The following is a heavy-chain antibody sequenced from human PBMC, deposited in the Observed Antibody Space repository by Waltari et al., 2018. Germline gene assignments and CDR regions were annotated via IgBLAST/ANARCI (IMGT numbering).Heavy chain of an antibody. V-gene: IGHV3-23*01. J-gene: IGHJ4*02. D-gene: IGHD3-10*01. CDR2: ISGSGGST. CDR1: GFTFSSHA. CDR3: AKDDPYGSGSYSYYFDY. Sequence: EVQLLESGGGLVQPGGSLRLACAASGFTFSSHAISWVRQAPGKGLEWVSAISGSGGSTYYADSVKGRFTISRDNSKNTLYLQMNSLRAEDTAVYYCAKDDPYGSGSYSYYFDYWGQGTLVTVSS.